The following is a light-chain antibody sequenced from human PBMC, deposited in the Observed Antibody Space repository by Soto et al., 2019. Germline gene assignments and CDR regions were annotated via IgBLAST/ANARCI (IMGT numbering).Light chain of an antibody. J-gene: IGKJ1*01. CDR2: GAS. V-gene: IGKV3-20*01. CDR1: QSISNNY. CDR3: QQYGGSPRT. Sequence: EIVLTQSPGTLSLSPGERATLSCRASQSISNNYLAWYQQKRGQAPRLLIYGASSRATGIPDRFRGRGSGKAFTLTISRLGPEDFAVYYCQQYGGSPRTFGRGTKVEIK.